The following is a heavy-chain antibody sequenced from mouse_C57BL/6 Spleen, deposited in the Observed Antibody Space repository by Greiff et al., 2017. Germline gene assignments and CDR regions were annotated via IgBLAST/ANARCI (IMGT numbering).Heavy chain of an antibody. V-gene: IGHV1-69*01. CDR1: GYTFTSYW. J-gene: IGHJ1*03. CDR2: IDPSDSYT. D-gene: IGHD1-1*01. Sequence: QVQLQQPGAELVMPGASVKLSCKASGYTFTSYWMHWVKQRPGQGLEWIGEIDPSDSYTNYNQKFKGKSTLTVDKSSSPAYMQLSSLTSEDSAVYYCARRGTTVVATGNWYFDVWGTGTTVTVSS. CDR3: ARRGTTVVATGNWYFDV.